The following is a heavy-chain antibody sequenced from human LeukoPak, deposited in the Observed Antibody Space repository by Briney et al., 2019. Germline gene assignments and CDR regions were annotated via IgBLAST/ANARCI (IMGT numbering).Heavy chain of an antibody. Sequence: GGSLRLSCAASGFTVNTNHMHWVRQAPGKGLEWVSTFYNGGSIYYLDSVKGRFTISRDSFKNTLYLQMNSLRVEDTAFYYCATSVVGLSYDEHFLHWGQGTLVTVSS. D-gene: IGHD2-15*01. CDR2: FYNGGSI. J-gene: IGHJ1*01. CDR1: GFTVNTNH. CDR3: ATSVVGLSYDEHFLH. V-gene: IGHV3-53*01.